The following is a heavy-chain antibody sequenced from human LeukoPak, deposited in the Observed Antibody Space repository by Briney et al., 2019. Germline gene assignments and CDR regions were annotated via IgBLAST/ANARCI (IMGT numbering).Heavy chain of an antibody. V-gene: IGHV3-30-3*01. CDR2: ISYDGSNQ. CDR1: GFTFRTYT. CDR3: ARRGSSGCFDY. Sequence: PGRSLRLSCAASGFTFRTYTIHWVRQAPGKGLEWVAVISYDGSNQYYADSVKGRFTISRDNSKNTLYLQMNSLRAEDTAVYYCARRGSSGCFDYWGQGTLVTVSS. J-gene: IGHJ4*02. D-gene: IGHD6-19*01.